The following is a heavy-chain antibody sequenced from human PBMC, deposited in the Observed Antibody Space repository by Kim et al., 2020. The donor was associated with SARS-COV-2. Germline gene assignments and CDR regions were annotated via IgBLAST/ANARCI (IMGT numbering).Heavy chain of an antibody. CDR1: GYTFNSYA. J-gene: IGHJ3*02. CDR2: INAGNGNT. CDR3: ARGARGLPLVAFDI. V-gene: IGHV1-3*01. D-gene: IGHD2-8*02. Sequence: ASVKVSCKASGYTFNSYAIHWVRQAPGQRLEWMGWINAGNGNTKYSQKFQGRVRVTITRDTSANSAYMELSSLRSEDTAVYYCARGARGLPLVAFDIWGQ.